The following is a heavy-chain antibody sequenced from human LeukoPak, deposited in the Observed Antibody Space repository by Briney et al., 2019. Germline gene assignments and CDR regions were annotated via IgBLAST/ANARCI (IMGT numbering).Heavy chain of an antibody. CDR2: ISSSSSCI. D-gene: IGHD3-3*01. V-gene: IGHV3-21*01. CDR1: RFTFSSYS. J-gene: IGHJ4*02. CDR3: ARDKRLRFLEWPNCFDY. Sequence: GGSLRLSCAASRFTFSSYSMNWVRQAPGKGLEWVSSISSSSSCIYYADSVKGRFTISRDNVKNSLYLQMNSLRAEDTAVYYCARDKRLRFLEWPNCFDYWGQGTLVTVSS.